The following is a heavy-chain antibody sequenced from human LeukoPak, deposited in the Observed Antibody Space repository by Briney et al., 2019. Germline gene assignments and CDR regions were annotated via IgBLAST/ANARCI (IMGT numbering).Heavy chain of an antibody. CDR1: GGSFSGYY. CDR2: ISYSGST. V-gene: IGHV4-34*01. CDR3: AINDGSGSYYKSDY. J-gene: IGHJ4*02. Sequence: PSETLSLTCAVYGGSFSGYYWSRVRQFPGKGLEWIGEISYSGSTNYNPSLKSRVTISIDTSKNQFSLKMRSVTDADTAVYYCAINDGSGSYYKSDYWGRGTLVTVSS. D-gene: IGHD3-10*01.